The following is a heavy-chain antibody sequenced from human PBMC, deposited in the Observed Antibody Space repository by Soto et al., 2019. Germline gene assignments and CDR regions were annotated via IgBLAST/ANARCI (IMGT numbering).Heavy chain of an antibody. V-gene: IGHV1-18*04. CDR2: ISAYNGNT. Sequence: ASVKVSCKASGYTFTSYGISWVRQAPGQGLEWMGWISAYNGNTNYAQKLQGRVTMTTDTSTSTAYMELRSLRSDDTAVYYCARVDPAYYYDSSVYYSDLGAPHYWGQGTLVTVSS. CDR1: GYTFTSYG. CDR3: ARVDPAYYYDSSVYYSDLGAPHY. D-gene: IGHD3-22*01. J-gene: IGHJ4*02.